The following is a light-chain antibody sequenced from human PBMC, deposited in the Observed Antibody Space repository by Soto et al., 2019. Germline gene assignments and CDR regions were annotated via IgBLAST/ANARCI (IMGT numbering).Light chain of an antibody. CDR3: SSYTSRSTRV. V-gene: IGLV2-14*01. Sequence: QSALTQPASVSGSPGQSITISCTATSSDVGAYNYVSWYQQHPGKAPKLMIYDVSDRPSGVSNRFSGSKSGNTASLTISGLQAEDEADYYCSSYTSRSTRVFGGGTKLTVL. J-gene: IGLJ3*02. CDR2: DVS. CDR1: SSDVGAYNY.